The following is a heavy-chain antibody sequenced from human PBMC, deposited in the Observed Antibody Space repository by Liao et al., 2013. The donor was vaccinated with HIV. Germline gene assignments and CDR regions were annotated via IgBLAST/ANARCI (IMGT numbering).Heavy chain of an antibody. Sequence: QVQLQESGPGLLKPSETLSLSCTVSGGSISGHYWTWIRQSPGKGLEWIGFIYHNGKTNYNPSFASRVTISVDTSENQFSLKLSDVTAADTAVYYCSRWLPTAILTHFYFDSWGQGTLVTVSS. J-gene: IGHJ4*02. D-gene: IGHD2-21*02. CDR3: SRWLPTAILTHFYFDS. CDR1: GGSISGHY. CDR2: IYHNGKT. V-gene: IGHV4-59*11.